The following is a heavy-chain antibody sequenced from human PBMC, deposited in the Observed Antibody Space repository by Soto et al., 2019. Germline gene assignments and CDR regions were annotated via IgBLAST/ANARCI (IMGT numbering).Heavy chain of an antibody. CDR2: ISTNGGST. D-gene: IGHD3-22*01. J-gene: IGHJ4*02. CDR3: VKGEYYYDSSGYYPFDY. Sequence: GGSLRLSCSASGFTFSSYAMHWVRQAPGKGLEHVSSISTNGGSTHYADSVKGRFTISRDNSKNTQYLQMSSLRADDTAVYYCVKGEYYYDSSGYYPFDYWGQGTLVTVS. CDR1: GFTFSSYA. V-gene: IGHV3-64D*06.